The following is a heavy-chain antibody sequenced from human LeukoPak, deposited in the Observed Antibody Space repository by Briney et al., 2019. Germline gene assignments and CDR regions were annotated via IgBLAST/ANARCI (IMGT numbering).Heavy chain of an antibody. CDR1: GYTFTSYY. V-gene: IGHV1-46*01. J-gene: IGHJ6*02. CDR3: AREAVATINYYCGMDV. CDR2: INPSGGST. Sequence: ASVKVSCKASGYTFTSYYMHWVRQAPGQGLEWMGIINPSGGSTSYAQKFQGRVTMTRDTSTSTVYMELSSLRSEDTAVYYCAREAVATINYYCGMDVWGQGTTVTVSS. D-gene: IGHD5-12*01.